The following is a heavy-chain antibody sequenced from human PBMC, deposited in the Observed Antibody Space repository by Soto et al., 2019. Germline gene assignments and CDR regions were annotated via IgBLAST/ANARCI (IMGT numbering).Heavy chain of an antibody. J-gene: IGHJ2*01. V-gene: IGHV4-61*08. D-gene: IGHD6-13*01. CDR3: ARGYYTSWYWFDR. CDR2: IYYSGST. Sequence: QVQLQESGPGLVKPSETLSLTCTVSVSGGSVSTGVHYWSWIRQPPGKGLEWIGYIYYSGSTNYNPSLKSRVTISVDTSKNQFSLKLTAVTAADTAVYYCARGYYTSWYWFDRWGRGTLVTVSS. CDR1: GGSVSTGVHY.